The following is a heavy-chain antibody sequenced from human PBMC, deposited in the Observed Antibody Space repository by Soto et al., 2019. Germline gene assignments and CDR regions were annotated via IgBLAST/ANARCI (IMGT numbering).Heavy chain of an antibody. Sequence: QLQLQESGPGLVKPSETVSLTCTVSGDSISSSYYYWGWIRQSPGKGLEWIGSIYYSGNPYYYDPSLTSRVTISVDTSKNQFSLRLTSVTAADTAVYYCARESGSSPLNWFDPWGQGTLVTVSS. J-gene: IGHJ5*02. D-gene: IGHD1-26*01. CDR1: GDSISSSYYY. CDR3: ARESGSSPLNWFDP. V-gene: IGHV4-39*02. CDR2: IYYSGNPY.